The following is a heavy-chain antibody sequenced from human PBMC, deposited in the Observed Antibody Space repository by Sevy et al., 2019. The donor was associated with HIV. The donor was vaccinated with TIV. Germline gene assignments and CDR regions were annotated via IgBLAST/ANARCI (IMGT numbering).Heavy chain of an antibody. CDR1: GYTFTSYD. J-gene: IGHJ4*02. D-gene: IGHD3-10*01. CDR2: MSPKSGKT. Sequence: ASVKVSCKASGYTFTSYDINWVRQATGQGLEWMGWMSPKSGKTGYAQRFQGRVTMTRNTSISTAYMEVSSLRSEDTAVYYCARLSGGYWGQRTLVIVTS. CDR3: ARLSGGY. V-gene: IGHV1-8*01.